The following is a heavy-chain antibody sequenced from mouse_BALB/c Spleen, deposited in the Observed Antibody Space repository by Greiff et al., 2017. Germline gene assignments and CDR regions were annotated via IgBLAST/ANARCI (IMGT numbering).Heavy chain of an antibody. V-gene: IGHV2-9*02. Sequence: VQLQQSGPGLVAPSQSLSITCTVSGFSLTSYGVHWVRQPPGKGLEWLGVIWAGGSTNYNSALMSRLSISKDNSKSQVFLKMNSLQTDDTAMYYCARDKHYYGSSYYAMDYWGQGTSVTVSS. D-gene: IGHD1-1*01. CDR2: IWAGGST. CDR1: GFSLTSYG. CDR3: ARDKHYYGSSYYAMDY. J-gene: IGHJ4*01.